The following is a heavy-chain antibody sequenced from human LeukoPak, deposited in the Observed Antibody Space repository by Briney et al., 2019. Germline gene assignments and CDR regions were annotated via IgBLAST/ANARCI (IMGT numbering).Heavy chain of an antibody. CDR3: VKARSSGPQVVEF. D-gene: IGHD6-19*01. J-gene: IGHJ4*02. CDR2: ISGSGVAK. CDR1: GFTFWDFG. Sequence: PGGSLRLSCAASGFTFWDFGMGWVRQAPGKGLEWVSEISGSGVAKYLADSVKGRFTISRDDSNNRLSLQMNSLRAEDTAIYYCVKARSSGPQVVEFWGQGTLVTVSS. V-gene: IGHV3-23*01.